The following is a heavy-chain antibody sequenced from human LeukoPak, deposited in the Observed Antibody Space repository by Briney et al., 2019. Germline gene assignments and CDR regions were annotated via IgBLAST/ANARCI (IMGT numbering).Heavy chain of an antibody. CDR1: GFTFGDYA. V-gene: IGHV3-49*03. CDR2: IRSKAYGGTT. J-gene: IGHJ4*02. Sequence: PGGSLRLSCTASGFTFGDYAMSWFRQAPGKRLEWVGFIRSKAYGGTTEYAASVKGRFTISRDDSKSIAYLQMNSLKTEDTAVYYCTSWTRRDGYKDWGQGTLVTVSS. D-gene: IGHD5-24*01. CDR3: TSWTRRDGYKD.